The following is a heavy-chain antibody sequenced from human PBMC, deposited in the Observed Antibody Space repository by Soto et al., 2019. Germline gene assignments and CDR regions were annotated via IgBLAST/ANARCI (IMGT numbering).Heavy chain of an antibody. J-gene: IGHJ6*03. CDR3: ARVTSSTSPHPYYYYMDV. CDR1: GYTFTSYG. V-gene: IGHV1-18*01. CDR2: ISAYNGNT. Sequence: ASVTVSCKASGYTFTSYGIIWVRQATGQGLEWMGWISAYNGNTNYAQKLQGRVTMTTDTSTSTAYMELRSLRSDDTAVYYCARVTSSTSPHPYYYYMDVWGKGTTVTVSS. D-gene: IGHD2-2*01.